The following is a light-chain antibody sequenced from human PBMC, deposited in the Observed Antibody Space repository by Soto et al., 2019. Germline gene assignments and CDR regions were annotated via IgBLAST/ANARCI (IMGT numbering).Light chain of an antibody. V-gene: IGKV3-20*01. J-gene: IGKJ1*01. CDR3: QQYGSSPTWT. CDR2: GAS. Sequence: DIVLHQSPCTLSQSPRERATLSCMASQSVSNNYLAWYQQKPGQAPSLLIYGASTRATGIPDRFSGSGSGTDFTLTISRLEPEDSAVYYCQQYGSSPTWTVGQGTKVDIK. CDR1: QSVSNNY.